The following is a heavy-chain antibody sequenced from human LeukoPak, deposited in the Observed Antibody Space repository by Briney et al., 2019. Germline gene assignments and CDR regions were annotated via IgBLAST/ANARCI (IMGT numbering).Heavy chain of an antibody. Sequence: ASVKVSCKASGYTFTGCYMHWVRQAPGQGLEWMGWINPNSGGTNYAQKFQGRVTMTRDTSISTAYMELSRLRSDDTAVYYCARVRLPLVWFDPWGQGTLVTVSS. CDR3: ARVRLPLVWFDP. CDR2: INPNSGGT. D-gene: IGHD4-17*01. J-gene: IGHJ5*02. V-gene: IGHV1-2*02. CDR1: GYTFTGCY.